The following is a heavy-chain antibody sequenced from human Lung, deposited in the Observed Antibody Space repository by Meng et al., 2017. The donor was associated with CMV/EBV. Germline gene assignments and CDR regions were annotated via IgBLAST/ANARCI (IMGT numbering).Heavy chain of an antibody. V-gene: IGHV4-4*07. D-gene: IGHD6-19*01. CDR1: GGSISSYY. J-gene: IGHJ4*02. Sequence: QVQLQGSGHGLVKPSETLSLTCTVSGGSISSYYWSWIRQSAGKGLEWIGRIYTSGTTIYNPSLKSRLTLSLDTSKNQFSLKLNSVTAADTAVYYCARAEADTGNFDYWGQGTLVTVSS. CDR2: IYTSGTT. CDR3: ARAEADTGNFDY.